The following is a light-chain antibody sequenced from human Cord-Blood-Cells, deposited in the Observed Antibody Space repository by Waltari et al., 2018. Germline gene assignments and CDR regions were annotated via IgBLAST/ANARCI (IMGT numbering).Light chain of an antibody. CDR1: SRDVGGYNL. Sequence: SALTQPASVSGSPGQSITHSFPGTSRDVGGYNLVSWYQQHPGKAPKLMIYEGSKRPSGVSNRFSGSKSGNTASLTISGLQAEDEADYYCCSYAGSSTYVFGTGTRVTVL. CDR3: CSYAGSSTYV. CDR2: EGS. V-gene: IGLV2-23*01. J-gene: IGLJ1*01.